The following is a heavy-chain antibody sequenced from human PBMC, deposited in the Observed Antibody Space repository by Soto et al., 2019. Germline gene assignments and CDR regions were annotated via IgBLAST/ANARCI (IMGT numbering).Heavy chain of an antibody. CDR2: IYYSGST. CDR3: AREAAYSSGWYDF. Sequence: QVQLQESGPGLVKPSETLSLTCTVSGGSISSYYWSWIRQPPGKGLEWIGYIYYSGSTNYNPSLKRRVTLSVDTSKNQFSLKLSSVTAADTAVYYCAREAAYSSGWYDFWGQGTLVTVSS. D-gene: IGHD6-19*01. J-gene: IGHJ5*01. CDR1: GGSISSYY. V-gene: IGHV4-59*01.